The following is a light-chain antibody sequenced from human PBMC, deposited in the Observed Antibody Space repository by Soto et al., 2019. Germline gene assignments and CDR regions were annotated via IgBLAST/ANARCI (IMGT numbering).Light chain of an antibody. J-gene: IGKJ2*01. Sequence: DIQMTQSPSSLSASVGDRVTITCRASQSISSYLNWYQQKPGKAPKLLIYAASSLQSGVPSRFSGSGSGTDFTPTIRSLQPEYFATNSCKQIYRTLLTFGQGTKRHIK. CDR2: AAS. V-gene: IGKV1-39*01. CDR1: QSISSY. CDR3: KQIYRTLLT.